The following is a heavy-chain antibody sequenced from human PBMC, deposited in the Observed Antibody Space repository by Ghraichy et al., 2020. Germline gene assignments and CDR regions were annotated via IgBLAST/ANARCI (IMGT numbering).Heavy chain of an antibody. J-gene: IGHJ2*01. Sequence: GGSLRLSCAASGFTFSSYAMTWVRQAQGKGLEWVSATSGGGGSTYYADSVKGRFTISRDNSKNTLYLQMNSLRAEDTAVYSCAKVVSWRYFDLWGRGTLVTVSA. V-gene: IGHV3-23*01. CDR3: AKVVSWRYFDL. D-gene: IGHD5/OR15-5a*01. CDR2: TSGGGGST. CDR1: GFTFSSYA.